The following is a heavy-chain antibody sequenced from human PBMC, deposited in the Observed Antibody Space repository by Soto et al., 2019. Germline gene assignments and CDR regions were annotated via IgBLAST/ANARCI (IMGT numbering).Heavy chain of an antibody. CDR3: ARTTKLQLSEYSSSSYWFDP. D-gene: IGHD6-6*01. CDR1: GGSVTSTSYY. J-gene: IGHJ5*02. Sequence: PSETLSLTCTVSGGSVTSTSYYWSWIRQPPGKGLEWIGYMHYSGSTNYNPSLKSRVTISVDTSKNQFSLKLSSVTAADTAVYYCARTTKLQLSEYSSSSYWFDPWGQGTLVTVSS. CDR2: MHYSGST. V-gene: IGHV4-61*01.